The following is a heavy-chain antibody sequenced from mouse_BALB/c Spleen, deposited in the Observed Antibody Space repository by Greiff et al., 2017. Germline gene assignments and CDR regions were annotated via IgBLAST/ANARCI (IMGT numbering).Heavy chain of an antibody. D-gene: IGHD2-4*01. J-gene: IGHJ4*01. CDR3: ARGGDYEDYAMDY. CDR1: GFSLTGYG. Sequence: VQLQESGPGLVAPSQSLSITCTVSGFSLTGYGVNWVRQPPGKGLEWLGMIWGDGSTDYNSALKSRLSISKDNSKSQVFLKMNSLQTDDTARYYCARGGDYEDYAMDYWGQGTSVTVSS. CDR2: IWGDGST. V-gene: IGHV2-6-7*01.